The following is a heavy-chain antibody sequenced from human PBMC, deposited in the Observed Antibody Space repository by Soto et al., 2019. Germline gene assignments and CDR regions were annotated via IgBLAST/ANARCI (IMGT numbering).Heavy chain of an antibody. CDR1: GFTFSGYG. CDR2: TSASGGST. D-gene: IGHD2-2*01. V-gene: IGHV3-23*01. CDR3: AKDYCGRTGCHGGYFDY. Sequence: GGSLRLSCAASGFTFSGYGMSWVRQTPGKGLEWVATTSASGGSTFYADSVKGRFTISRDNSKNTLDLQMTSLRAEDTAVYYCAKDYCGRTGCHGGYFDYWGQGALVTVSS. J-gene: IGHJ4*02.